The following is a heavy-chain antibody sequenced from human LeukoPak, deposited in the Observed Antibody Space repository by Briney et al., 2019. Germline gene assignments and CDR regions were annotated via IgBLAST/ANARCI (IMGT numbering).Heavy chain of an antibody. CDR1: GYSFTSYW. V-gene: IGHV5-51*01. Sequence: GESLKISCKGSGYSFTSYWIGWVRQMPGKGLEWMGIIYPGDSDTRYSPSFQGQVTISADKSISTAYLQWSSLKASDTAMYYCARSDYDFWGGYYNAWFDPWGQGTLVTVSS. D-gene: IGHD3-3*01. J-gene: IGHJ5*02. CDR2: IYPGDSDT. CDR3: ARSDYDFWGGYYNAWFDP.